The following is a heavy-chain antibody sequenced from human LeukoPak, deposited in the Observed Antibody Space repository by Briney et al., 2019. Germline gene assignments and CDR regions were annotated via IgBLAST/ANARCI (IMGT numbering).Heavy chain of an antibody. Sequence: ASVKVSCKASGYTFTSYGISWVRQAPGQGLEWMGWISAYNGNTNYAQKLQGRVTMTTDTSTSTAYMELRSLRSDDTAVYYCARDSPYDSSGYYFPVYDYWGQGTLVTVSS. D-gene: IGHD3-22*01. CDR1: GYTFTSYG. J-gene: IGHJ4*02. CDR3: ARDSPYDSSGYYFPVYDY. V-gene: IGHV1-18*01. CDR2: ISAYNGNT.